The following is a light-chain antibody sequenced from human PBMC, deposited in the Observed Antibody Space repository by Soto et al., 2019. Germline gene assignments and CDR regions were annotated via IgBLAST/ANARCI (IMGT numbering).Light chain of an antibody. CDR2: GAS. J-gene: IGKJ2*02. V-gene: IGKV3-15*01. CDR3: QQYNNWCT. Sequence: EIVMTQSPATLSVSPGERATLSCRASQSVSSNLAGYQQKPGQAPRLLLYGASTRATTIPARRSGSGSGAGFTLTISSLQSEDVAVYYCQQYNNWCTFGRGTKLVIK. CDR1: QSVSSN.